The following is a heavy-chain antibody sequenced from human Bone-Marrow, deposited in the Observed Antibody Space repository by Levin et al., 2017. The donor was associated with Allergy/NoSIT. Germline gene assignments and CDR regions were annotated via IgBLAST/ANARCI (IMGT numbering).Heavy chain of an antibody. D-gene: IGHD1-26*01. J-gene: IGHJ6*02. CDR2: INPKNGGT. Sequence: PGGSLRLSCRASGYILTDYYLHWVRQAPGQGLEYMGRINPKNGGTHSARKFLGRVTMTRDTSINTVYMQLSGLTFDDAAVYYCARDKGGELLGHDYGMDVWGQGTTVTVSS. V-gene: IGHV1-2*06. CDR3: ARDKGGELLGHDYGMDV. CDR1: GYILTDYY.